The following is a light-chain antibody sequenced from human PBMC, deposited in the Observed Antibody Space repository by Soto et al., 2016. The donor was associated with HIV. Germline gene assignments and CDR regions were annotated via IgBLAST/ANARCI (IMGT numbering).Light chain of an antibody. Sequence: DIQMTQSPSSLSASVGDRVTITCRASQDINNYLAWFQQKPGKAPKSLIYAASTLQSGVSSKFSGSGSGTDFTLIISSLQPEDFATYYCLQDYNFPFTFGQGTKLEIK. J-gene: IGKJ2*01. CDR2: AAS. CDR3: LQDYNFPFT. V-gene: IGKV1-16*02. CDR1: QDINNY.